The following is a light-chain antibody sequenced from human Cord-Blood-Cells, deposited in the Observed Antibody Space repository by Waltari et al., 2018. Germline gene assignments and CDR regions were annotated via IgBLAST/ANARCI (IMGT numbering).Light chain of an antibody. J-gene: IGLJ3*02. V-gene: IGLV2-23*01. CDR3: CSYAGSSTWV. CDR2: EGS. Sequence: QSALTQPASVSGSPGQSITISCTGTSSDVGSYNLVSWYQQHPGKAPTLMISEGSKRPSGVSNRFSVSKSGNTASLTISWLQAEDEADSYGCSYAGSSTWVFGGGTKLTVL. CDR1: SSDVGSYNL.